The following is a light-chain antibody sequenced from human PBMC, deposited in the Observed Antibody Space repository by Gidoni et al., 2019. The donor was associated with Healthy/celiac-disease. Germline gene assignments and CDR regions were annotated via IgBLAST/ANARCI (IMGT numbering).Light chain of an antibody. CDR2: DAS. Sequence: DIQMTQSPSTLSASVGDRVTIPCRASQSISSWLAWYQPKPGKAPKLLIYDASSLESGVPSRFSGSGSGTEFTLTISSLQPDDFATYYCKQYNSYSWTFGQGTKVEIK. J-gene: IGKJ1*01. CDR1: QSISSW. CDR3: KQYNSYSWT. V-gene: IGKV1-5*01.